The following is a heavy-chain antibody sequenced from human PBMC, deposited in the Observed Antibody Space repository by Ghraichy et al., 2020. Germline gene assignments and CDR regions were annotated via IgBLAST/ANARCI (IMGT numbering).Heavy chain of an antibody. D-gene: IGHD3-22*01. Sequence: ASVKVSCKASGYTFTSYYMHWVRQAPGQGLEWMGIINPSGGSTSYAQKFQGRVTMTRDTSTSTVYMELSSLRSEDTAVYYCARGATLVSGYYNWFDPWGQVTLVTVSS. CDR3: ARGATLVSGYYNWFDP. CDR1: GYTFTSYY. V-gene: IGHV1-46*01. CDR2: INPSGGST. J-gene: IGHJ5*02.